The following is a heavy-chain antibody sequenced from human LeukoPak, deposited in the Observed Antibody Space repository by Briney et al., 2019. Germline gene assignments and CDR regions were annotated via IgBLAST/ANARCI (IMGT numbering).Heavy chain of an antibody. CDR1: GGSISSSSYY. V-gene: IGHV4-39*01. D-gene: IGHD1-26*01. CDR2: IYYSGST. J-gene: IGHJ4*02. CDR3: ARRPSSLGATGFDY. Sequence: PSETLSLTCIVSGGSISSSSYYWGWIRQPPGKGLEWIGSIYYSGSTYYNPSLKSRVTISVDTSKNQFSLKLSSVTAADTAVYYCARRPSSLGATGFDYWGQGTLVTVSS.